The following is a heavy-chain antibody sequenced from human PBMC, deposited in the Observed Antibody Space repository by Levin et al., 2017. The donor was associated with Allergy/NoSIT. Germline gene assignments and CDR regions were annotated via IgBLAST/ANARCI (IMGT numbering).Heavy chain of an antibody. D-gene: IGHD6-6*01. J-gene: IGHJ4*02. CDR2: ISPYNGNT. CDR3: ARDYKYSSSSGFGY. CDR1: GYTFTSYG. V-gene: IGHV1-18*01. Sequence: EASVKVSCKAFGYTFTSYGINWVRQAPGQGLEWMGWISPYNGNTNYAQKFQGRVTMTTDTSTSTVYMDLRSLRSDETAIYYCARDYKYSSSSGFGYWGQGTLVTVSS.